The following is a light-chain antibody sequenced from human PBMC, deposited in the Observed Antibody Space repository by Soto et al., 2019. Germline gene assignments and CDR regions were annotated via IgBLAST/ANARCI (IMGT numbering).Light chain of an antibody. Sequence: QSALAQPSSVSGSPGQSTTISCTGTSTDVGGYNYVSWYQHHPGKGPKLIIYEVSNRPSGVSDRFSGSKSGNKASLIISNLEAEDESDYYCGSYTSTDTPLVFGTGTKVTVL. V-gene: IGLV2-14*01. J-gene: IGLJ1*01. CDR3: GSYTSTDTPLV. CDR2: EVS. CDR1: STDVGGYNY.